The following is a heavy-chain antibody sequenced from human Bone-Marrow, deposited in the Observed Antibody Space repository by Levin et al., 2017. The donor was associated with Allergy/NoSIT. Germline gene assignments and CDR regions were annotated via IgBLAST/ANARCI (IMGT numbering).Heavy chain of an antibody. CDR2: IKSKFDGGTT. V-gene: IGHV3-15*01. Sequence: PGGSLRLSCAASGFTFSNAWMSWVRQAPGKGLEWVGRIKSKFDGGTTDYAAPVKGRFTISRDDSKNTLYLQVNSLKSEDTAMYYCTAENSNIWSQMAWFDPWGQGTLVTVSS. J-gene: IGHJ5*02. CDR1: GFTFSNAW. D-gene: IGHD5-24*01. CDR3: TAENSNIWSQMAWFDP.